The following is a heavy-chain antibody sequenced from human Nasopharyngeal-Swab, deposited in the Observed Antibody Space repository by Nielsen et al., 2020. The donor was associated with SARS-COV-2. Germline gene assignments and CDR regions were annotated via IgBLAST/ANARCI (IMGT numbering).Heavy chain of an antibody. V-gene: IGHV4-31*03. D-gene: IGHD3-3*01. CDR3: ARDATPYYDFWSGYPNWFDP. CDR1: GGSISSSSYY. Sequence: SETLSLTCTVSGGSISSSSYYWSWIRQPPGKGLEWIGYIYYSGSTYYNPSLKSRVTISVDTSKNQFSLKLSSVTAADTAVYYCARDATPYYDFWSGYPNWFDPWGQGTLVTVSS. J-gene: IGHJ5*02. CDR2: IYYSGST.